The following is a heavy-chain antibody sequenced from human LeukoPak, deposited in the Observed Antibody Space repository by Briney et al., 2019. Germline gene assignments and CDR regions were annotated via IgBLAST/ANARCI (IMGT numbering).Heavy chain of an antibody. CDR3: ARDLSGSYSYYYYGLDV. D-gene: IGHD1-26*01. Sequence: PGGSLRLSCAASGFTFSSYGMNWVHQAPGKGLEWVSYISNGGDTIHYADSVKGRFTISRDNAKNSLHLQMNSLRAEDTAVYYCARDLSGSYSYYYYGLDVWGQGTTVTVSS. CDR1: GFTFSSYG. V-gene: IGHV3-48*03. J-gene: IGHJ6*02. CDR2: ISNGGDTI.